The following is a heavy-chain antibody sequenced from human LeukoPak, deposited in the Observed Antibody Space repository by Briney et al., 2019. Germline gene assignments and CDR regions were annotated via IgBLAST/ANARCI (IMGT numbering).Heavy chain of an antibody. CDR1: GFMFSSNW. CDR3: AKEGRSLQTY. D-gene: IGHD5-24*01. Sequence: GGSLRLSCAASGFMFSSNWMSWVRLAPGKGLEWVANIKEDGTETYYVDSVEGRFTISRDNAKNSLYLQMNSLRVEDTAVYYCAKEGRSLQTYWGQGTLVTVSS. J-gene: IGHJ4*02. V-gene: IGHV3-7*03. CDR2: IKEDGTET.